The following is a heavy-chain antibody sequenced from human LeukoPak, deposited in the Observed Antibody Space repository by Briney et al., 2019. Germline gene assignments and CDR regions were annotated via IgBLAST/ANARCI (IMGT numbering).Heavy chain of an antibody. CDR2: ISSSGSTI. D-gene: IGHD3-10*02. CDR1: GFTFSSHG. V-gene: IGHV3-48*04. CDR3: AELGITMIGGV. Sequence: GETLRLSCAASGFTFSSHGMNWVRQAPGKGLEWVSYISSSGSTIYYADSVKGRFTISRDNAKNSLYLQMNSLRAEDTAVYYCAELGITMIGGVWGIGTTVTMSS. J-gene: IGHJ6*04.